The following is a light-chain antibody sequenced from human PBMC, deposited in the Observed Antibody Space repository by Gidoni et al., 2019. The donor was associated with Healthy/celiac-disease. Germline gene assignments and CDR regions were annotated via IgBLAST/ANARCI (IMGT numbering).Light chain of an antibody. Sequence: QLVLTQSPSASASLRASVKLTCTLSSGHSSYAIAWHQPQPEKGPRYLMKLNSDGSHSKGDGIPDRFSGSSSGAERYLTISSLQSEDEADYYCQTWGTGIQVFGGGTKLTVL. CDR3: QTWGTGIQV. J-gene: IGLJ3*02. CDR2: LNSDGSH. V-gene: IGLV4-69*01. CDR1: SGHSSYA.